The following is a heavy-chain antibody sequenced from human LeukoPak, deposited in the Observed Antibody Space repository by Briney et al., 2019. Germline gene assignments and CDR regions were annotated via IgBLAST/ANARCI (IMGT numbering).Heavy chain of an antibody. CDR3: ASHLGDGYNFDY. D-gene: IGHD5-24*01. CDR2: IYYSGGT. V-gene: IGHV4-39*01. Sequence: PSETLSLTCTVSGGSISSNSYYWGWMRQPPGKGLEWIVSIYYSGGTYYNPSLKSRVTISVDTSKNQFSLRLSSVTAADTAVYYCASHLGDGYNFDYWGQGTLVTVSS. CDR1: GGSISSNSYY. J-gene: IGHJ4*02.